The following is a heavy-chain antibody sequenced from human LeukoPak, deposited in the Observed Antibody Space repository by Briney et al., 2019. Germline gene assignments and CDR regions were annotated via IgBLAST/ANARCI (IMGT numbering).Heavy chain of an antibody. CDR1: GYTFTSYY. CDR2: INPSGGST. V-gene: IGHV1-46*01. CDR3: ARADTVVVPAAIRFY. D-gene: IGHD2-2*01. J-gene: IGHJ4*02. Sequence: GASVKVSCKASGYTFTSYYMHWVRQAPGQGLEWMGIINPSGGSTSYAQKFQGRVTMTRDTSTSTVYMELSSLRSEDTAVYYCARADTVVVPAAIRFYWGQGTLVTVSS.